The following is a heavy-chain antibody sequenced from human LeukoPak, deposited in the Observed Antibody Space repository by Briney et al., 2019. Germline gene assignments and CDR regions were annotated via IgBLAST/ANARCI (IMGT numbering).Heavy chain of an antibody. CDR2: LIPIFGTA. V-gene: IGHV1-69*13. CDR3: AGGNPYCSSTSCWTEAFDI. Sequence: ASLKVSCTASGGTFSSYALSWVPQATRQGLKWIRGLIPIFGTANYAQKFQGRVTITADESTSTAYMELSSLRSEDTAVYYCAGGNPYCSSTSCWTEAFDIWGQGTMVTVSS. CDR1: GGTFSSYA. D-gene: IGHD2-2*01. J-gene: IGHJ3*02.